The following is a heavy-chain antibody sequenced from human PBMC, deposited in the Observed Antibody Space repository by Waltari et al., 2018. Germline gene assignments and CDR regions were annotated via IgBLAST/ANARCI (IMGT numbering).Heavy chain of an antibody. CDR3: AKDGGDGYNTRGFDY. CDR1: GFTFDDYA. CDR2: INWKSGNI. Sequence: EVQLVESGGGLVQPGRSLRLSCAASGFTFDDYAMHWVRQAPGKGLGVVSWINWKSGNIAYADSVKGRFTISRDNAKNSLYIQMNSLRAEDTALYYCAKDGGDGYNTRGFDYWGQGTLVTVSS. V-gene: IGHV3-9*01. D-gene: IGHD3-16*01. J-gene: IGHJ4*02.